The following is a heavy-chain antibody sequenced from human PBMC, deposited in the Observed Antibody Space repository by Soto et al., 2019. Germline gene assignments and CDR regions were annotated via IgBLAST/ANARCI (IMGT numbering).Heavy chain of an antibody. CDR1: GFTFSIYA. D-gene: IGHD3-22*01. CDR2: ISGSGGST. CDR3: AKDPSSGSEYYFDY. J-gene: IGHJ4*02. V-gene: IGHV3-23*01. Sequence: PGGSLRLSCAASGFTFSIYAMSWVRQAPGKGLEWVSAISGSGGSTYYADSVKGRFTISRDNSKNTLYLQMNSLRAEDTAVYYCAKDPSSGSEYYFDYWGQGTLVTVSS.